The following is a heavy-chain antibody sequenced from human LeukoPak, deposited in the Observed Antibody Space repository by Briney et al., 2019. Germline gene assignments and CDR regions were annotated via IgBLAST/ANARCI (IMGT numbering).Heavy chain of an antibody. CDR3: AIVFSAPYFDY. CDR1: GFTFSRYA. J-gene: IGHJ4*02. CDR2: ISGSGGST. Sequence: GGSLRLTCAASGFTFSRYAMSWVRQAPGKGLEWVSAISGSGGSTYYADSVKGRFTISRDNSKNTLYLQMNSLRAEDAAVYYCAIVFSAPYFDYWGQGTLVTVSS. D-gene: IGHD6-25*01. V-gene: IGHV3-23*01.